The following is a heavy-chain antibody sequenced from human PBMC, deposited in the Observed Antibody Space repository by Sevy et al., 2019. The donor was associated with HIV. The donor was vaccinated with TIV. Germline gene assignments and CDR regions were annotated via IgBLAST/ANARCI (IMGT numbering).Heavy chain of an antibody. CDR2: FTGSGTNT. Sequence: GGSLRLSCAASGFTFSSYAMSWVRQAPGKGLEWVSSFTGSGTNTFYADSVKGWFTISRDNSKNTLYLQMNSLRAEETAVYYCAKDSILVAGHFDYWGQGTLVTVSS. CDR3: AKDSILVAGHFDY. J-gene: IGHJ4*02. V-gene: IGHV3-23*01. CDR1: GFTFSSYA. D-gene: IGHD6-19*01.